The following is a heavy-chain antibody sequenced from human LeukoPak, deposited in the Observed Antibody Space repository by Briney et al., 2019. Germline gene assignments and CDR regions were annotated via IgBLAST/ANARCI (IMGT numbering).Heavy chain of an antibody. Sequence: KPGGSLRLSCAASGFTLSSYSMNWVRQAPGKGLEWVSSISSSSSYIYYADSVKGRFTISRDNAKNSLYLQMNSLRAEDTAVYYCARGTMVRGPLDYWGQGTLVTVSS. CDR3: ARGTMVRGPLDY. J-gene: IGHJ4*02. CDR1: GFTLSSYS. CDR2: ISSSSSYI. V-gene: IGHV3-21*01. D-gene: IGHD3-10*01.